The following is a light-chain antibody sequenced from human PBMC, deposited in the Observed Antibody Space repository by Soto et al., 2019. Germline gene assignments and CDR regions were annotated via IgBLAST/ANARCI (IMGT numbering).Light chain of an antibody. Sequence: LTQPPSVSGAPGQRVTISCTGSSSNIGAGYDVHWYQQLPGTAPKLLIYGNSNRPSGVPDRFSGSKSGTSASLAITGLQAEDEADYYCQSYDSSLSALYVFGTGTKVTVL. CDR3: QSYDSSLSALYV. V-gene: IGLV1-40*01. J-gene: IGLJ1*01. CDR1: SSNIGAGYD. CDR2: GNS.